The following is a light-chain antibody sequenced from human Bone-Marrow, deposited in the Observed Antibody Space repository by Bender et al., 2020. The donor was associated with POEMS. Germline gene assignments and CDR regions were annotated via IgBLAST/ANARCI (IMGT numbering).Light chain of an antibody. CDR2: QDN. J-gene: IGLJ2*01. CDR1: SGSIASNY. CDR3: QSHDTTVV. Sequence: NFMLTQPHSVSESPGKTVTISCTRSSGSIASNYVQWYQQRPGTSPTTVIYQDNLRPSGVPDRFSGSIDSSSNSASLTISGLKTEDEADYYCQSHDTTVVFGGGTKLTVL. V-gene: IGLV6-57*01.